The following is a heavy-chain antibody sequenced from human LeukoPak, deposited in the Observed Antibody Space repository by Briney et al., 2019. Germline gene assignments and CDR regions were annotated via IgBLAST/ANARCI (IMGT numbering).Heavy chain of an antibody. CDR3: ARVVVVVAATGIKFYYFDY. V-gene: IGHV1-69*13. CDR1: GYTFTGYY. CDR2: IIPIFGTA. Sequence: SVKVSCKASGYTFTGYYMHWVRQAPGQGLEWMGGIIPIFGTANYAQKFQGRVTITADESTSTAYMELSSLRSEDTAVYYCARVVVVVAATGIKFYYFDYWGQGTLVTVSS. J-gene: IGHJ4*02. D-gene: IGHD2-15*01.